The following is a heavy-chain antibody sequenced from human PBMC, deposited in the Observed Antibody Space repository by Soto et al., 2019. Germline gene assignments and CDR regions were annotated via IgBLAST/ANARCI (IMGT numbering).Heavy chain of an antibody. CDR2: ISYDGSDK. V-gene: IGHV3-30*18. Sequence: QGQLVESGGGVVQPGRSLRLSCAASGFTFSSYAMHWVRQAPGKGLEWVAVISYDGSDKYYGDSVKGRFTISRDNSKNTLFLPMNSLRVEDTAVYYCAKADVVVVPAAMPFDFWGQGTLVTVSS. D-gene: IGHD2-2*01. CDR1: GFTFSSYA. CDR3: AKADVVVVPAAMPFDF. J-gene: IGHJ4*02.